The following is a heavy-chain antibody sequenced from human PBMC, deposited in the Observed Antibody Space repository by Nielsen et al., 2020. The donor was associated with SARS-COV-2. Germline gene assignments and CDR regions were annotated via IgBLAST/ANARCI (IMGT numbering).Heavy chain of an antibody. V-gene: IGHV3-21*01. J-gene: IGHJ4*02. D-gene: IGHD3-22*01. CDR1: GFTFSSYS. CDR2: ISSSSSYI. Sequence: GESLKISCAASGFTFSSYSMNWVRQAPGKGLGWVSSISSSSSYIYYADSVKGRFTISRDNAKNSLYLQMNSLRAEDTAVYYCARDPYGMDYYDSSGYYDYWGQGTLVTVSS. CDR3: ARDPYGMDYYDSSGYYDY.